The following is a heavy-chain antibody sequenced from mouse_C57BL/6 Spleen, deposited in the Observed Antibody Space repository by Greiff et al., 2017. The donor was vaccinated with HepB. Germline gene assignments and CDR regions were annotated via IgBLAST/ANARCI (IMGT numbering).Heavy chain of an antibody. CDR3: AREGDDYAAWFAY. J-gene: IGHJ3*01. Sequence: EVQLQESGPGMVKPSQSLSLTCTVTGYSITSGYDWHWIRHFPGNKLEWMGYISYSGSTNYHPSLKSRISITHDTSKNHFFLKLNSVTTEDTATYYCAREGDDYAAWFAYWGQGTLVTVSA. D-gene: IGHD2-4*01. CDR1: GYSITSGYD. V-gene: IGHV3-1*01. CDR2: ISYSGST.